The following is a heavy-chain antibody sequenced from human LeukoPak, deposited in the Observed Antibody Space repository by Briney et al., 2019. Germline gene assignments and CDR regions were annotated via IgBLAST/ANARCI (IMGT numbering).Heavy chain of an antibody. CDR2: INPNSGGT. CDR3: ARDPGVVGALYYFDY. CDR1: GYTFTGYY. V-gene: IGHV1-2*02. J-gene: IGHJ4*02. D-gene: IGHD1-26*01. Sequence: GASVKVSCKASGYTFTGYYMHWVRQAPGQGLEWMGWINPNSGGTNYAQKFQGRVTMTRDTSISTAYMELSRLRSDDTAVYYCARDPGVVGALYYFDYWGQGTLVTVSS.